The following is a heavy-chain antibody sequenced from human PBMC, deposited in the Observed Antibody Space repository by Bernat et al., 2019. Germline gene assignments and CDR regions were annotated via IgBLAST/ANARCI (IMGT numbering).Heavy chain of an antibody. CDR1: GFTFSSYG. J-gene: IGHJ4*02. CDR3: AKGLNSGWAIDY. D-gene: IGHD6-19*01. V-gene: IGHV3-30*18. CDR2: ISYDGSNK. Sequence: QVQLVESGGGVVQPGRFLRLSCAASGFTFSSYGMHWVRQAPGKGPEWVAVISYDGSNKYYADSVKGRFTISRDNSKNTLYLQMNSLRAEDTAVYYCAKGLNSGWAIDYWGQGTLVTVSS.